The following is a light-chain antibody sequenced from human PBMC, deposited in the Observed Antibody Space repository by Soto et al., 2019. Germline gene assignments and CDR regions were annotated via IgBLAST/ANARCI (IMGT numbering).Light chain of an antibody. Sequence: QLVLTQSPSASASLGASVKLTCTLSSGHSSYAIAWHQQQPEKGPRYLMKLNSDGRYTKGDVIPDRFSGSSSGAERYLTISSLQSEDEADYSCQTWGTGFVIFGGGTKLTVL. CDR2: LNSDGRY. V-gene: IGLV4-69*01. CDR3: QTWGTGFVI. CDR1: SGHSSYA. J-gene: IGLJ2*01.